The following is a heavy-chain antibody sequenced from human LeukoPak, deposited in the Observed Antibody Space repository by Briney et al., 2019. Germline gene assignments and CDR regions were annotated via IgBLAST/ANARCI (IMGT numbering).Heavy chain of an antibody. CDR2: ISSSSSTI. V-gene: IGHV3-48*03. D-gene: IGHD1-26*01. CDR1: GFTFSSSE. CDR3: ARDRSPGGGATHFDN. J-gene: IGHJ4*02. Sequence: GGSLRLSCAASGFTFSSSEMNWVRQAPGKGLEWVSYISSSSSTIYYADSVKGRFTIPRDNAKNSLYLKMNSLRAEDTAVYYCARDRSPGGGATHFDNWGQGTLVTVSS.